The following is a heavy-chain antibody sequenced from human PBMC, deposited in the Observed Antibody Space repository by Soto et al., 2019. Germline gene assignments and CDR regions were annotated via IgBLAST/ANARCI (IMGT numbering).Heavy chain of an antibody. J-gene: IGHJ4*02. Sequence: SETLSLTCTVSGGSVTSDEDYWTWIRQSPGKGLEWIGYISNSGSTGYNPSLKTRLSMSVDRSKNQFTLRLTSVTAADTAVYFCATESGSTYGYFDHWGQGTQVTV. CDR2: ISNSGST. V-gene: IGHV4-30-4*01. CDR1: GGSVTSDEDY. D-gene: IGHD5-18*01. CDR3: ATESGSTYGYFDH.